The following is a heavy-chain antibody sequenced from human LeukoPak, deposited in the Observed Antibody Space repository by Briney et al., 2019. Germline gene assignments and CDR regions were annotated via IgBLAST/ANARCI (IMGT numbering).Heavy chain of an antibody. CDR3: AKELHDYGDFDY. D-gene: IGHD4-17*01. CDR2: ISYDGSNE. J-gene: IGHJ4*02. V-gene: IGHV3-30-3*01. CDR1: GFTFSSYT. Sequence: GGSLRLSCAASGFTFSSYTMHWVRQAPGKGLEWVALISYDGSNEFYADSVKGRCTISRDNSKNTLYLQMNSLRAEDTAVYYCAKELHDYGDFDYWGQGTLVTVSS.